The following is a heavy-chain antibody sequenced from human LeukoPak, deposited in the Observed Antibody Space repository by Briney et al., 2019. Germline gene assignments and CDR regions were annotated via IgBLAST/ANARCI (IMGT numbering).Heavy chain of an antibody. CDR3: ARDLGISLGISY. CDR1: GGTFSSYA. Sequence: ASVKVSCKASGGTFSSYAISWVRQAPGQGLEWMGRIIPIPGIANYAQKFQGRVTITADKSTSTAYMELSSLRSEDTAVYYCARDLGISLGISYWGQGTLVTVSS. CDR2: IIPIPGIA. J-gene: IGHJ4*02. V-gene: IGHV1-69*04. D-gene: IGHD7-27*01.